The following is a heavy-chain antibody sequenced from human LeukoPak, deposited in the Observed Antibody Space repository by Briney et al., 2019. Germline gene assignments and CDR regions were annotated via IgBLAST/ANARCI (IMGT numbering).Heavy chain of an antibody. V-gene: IGHV4-38-2*02. CDR1: GYSISSGYY. CDR3: ARAGWTGYDFWSGYYYFDY. J-gene: IGHJ4*02. Sequence: SETLSLTCTVSGYSISSGYYWGWIRQPPGKGLEWIGSIYHSGSTYYNPSLKSRVTISVDTSKNQFSLKLSSVTAADTAVYYCARAGWTGYDFWSGYYYFDYWGQGTLVTVSS. D-gene: IGHD3-3*01. CDR2: IYHSGST.